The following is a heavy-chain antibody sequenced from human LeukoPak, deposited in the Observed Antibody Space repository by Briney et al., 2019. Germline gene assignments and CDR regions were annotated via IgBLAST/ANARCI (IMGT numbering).Heavy chain of an antibody. CDR2: INSRGDSI. D-gene: IGHD5-12*01. Sequence: GGSLRLSCAASGFTFRTTRMTWVRQAPGKGPEYIATINSRGDSINYADSVKGRFTVSRDSSKNLLYLQMNSLRVEDTGVYYCAWLYYYYMEVWGKGTTVT. V-gene: IGHV3-48*03. J-gene: IGHJ6*03. CDR1: GFTFRTTR. CDR3: AWLYYYYMEV.